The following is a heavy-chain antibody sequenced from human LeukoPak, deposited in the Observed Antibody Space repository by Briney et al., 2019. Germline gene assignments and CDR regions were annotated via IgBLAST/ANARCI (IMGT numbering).Heavy chain of an antibody. CDR2: IYYSGST. D-gene: IGHD3-9*01. V-gene: IGHV4-59*01. J-gene: IGHJ4*02. CDR1: GGSISSYY. CDR3: ARGGYYDILIGYYSLFDY. Sequence: PSETLSLTCTVSGGSISSYYWSWIRQPPGKGLEWIGYIYYSGSTNYNPSLKSRVTISVDTSKNQFSLKLSSVTAADTAVYYCARGGYYDILIGYYSLFDYWGQGTLVTVSS.